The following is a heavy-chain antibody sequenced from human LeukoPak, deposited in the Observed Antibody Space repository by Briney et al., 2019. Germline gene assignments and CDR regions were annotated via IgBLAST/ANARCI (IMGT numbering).Heavy chain of an antibody. J-gene: IGHJ4*02. V-gene: IGHV5-51*01. CDR2: IHPGDSGT. Sequence: GESLKISCKPSGCRFTCFWIGWVRQMPGKGLEWMGIIHPGDSGTRYSPSFQGQVTMSVDESITTAYLQWSSLRASDSAIYYCARGGSYRYGSSDYWGQGTLVTASS. CDR3: ARGGSYRYGSSDY. D-gene: IGHD5-18*01. CDR1: GCRFTCFW.